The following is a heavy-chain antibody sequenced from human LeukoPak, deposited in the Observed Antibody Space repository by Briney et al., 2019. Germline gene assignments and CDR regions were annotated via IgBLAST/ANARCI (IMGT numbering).Heavy chain of an antibody. J-gene: IGHJ4*02. CDR2: MNPNSGIT. CDR1: GYTFTSYD. CDR3: ARTAKMSGSYSDY. D-gene: IGHD1-26*01. V-gene: IGHV1-8*01. Sequence: ASVKVSCKASGYTFTSYDINWVRQATGQGLEWMGWMNPNSGITGYAQKFQGRVTMTRNTSISTAYMELSSLRSEDTAVYYCARTAKMSGSYSDYWGQGTLVTVSS.